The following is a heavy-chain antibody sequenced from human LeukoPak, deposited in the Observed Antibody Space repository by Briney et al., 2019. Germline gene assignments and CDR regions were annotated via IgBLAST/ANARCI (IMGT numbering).Heavy chain of an antibody. D-gene: IGHD3-22*01. CDR2: IYPGDSDT. V-gene: IGHV5-51*01. Sequence: GESLKISCKGSGYSFTSYWIGWVRQMPGKGLEWMGIIYPGDSDTRYSPSFQGQVTISADKSISTAYLQWSSLKASDTAMYYCARVALDTYYYDSSDYDAFDIWGQGTMVTVSS. CDR3: ARVALDTYYYDSSDYDAFDI. CDR1: GYSFTSYW. J-gene: IGHJ3*02.